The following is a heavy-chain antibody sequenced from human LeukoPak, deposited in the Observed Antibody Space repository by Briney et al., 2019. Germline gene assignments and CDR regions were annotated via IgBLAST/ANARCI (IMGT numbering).Heavy chain of an antibody. V-gene: IGHV1-2*02. Sequence: GASVKVSCKASGYTFTGYYMHWVRQAPGQGLEWMGWINPNSGGTNYAQKFQGRVTMTRDTSISTAYMELSRLRSDDTAVYYCARSGIAAAGVFDYWDQGTLVSVSS. D-gene: IGHD6-13*01. CDR1: GYTFTGYY. CDR2: INPNSGGT. CDR3: ARSGIAAAGVFDY. J-gene: IGHJ4*02.